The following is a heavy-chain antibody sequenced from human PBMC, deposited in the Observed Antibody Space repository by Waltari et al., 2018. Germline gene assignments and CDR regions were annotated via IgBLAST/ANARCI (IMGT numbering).Heavy chain of an antibody. CDR2: YYNSGNT. CDR3: ATDTPGNYYKQWVH. V-gene: IGHV4-39*01. CDR1: GDSINNTPAY. D-gene: IGHD3-10*01. J-gene: IGHJ4*02. Sequence: QLQLQESGPGLVKPSETLSLTCTVSGDSINNTPAYWGWIRQPQGKGLEWVGSYYNSGNTYYNPSLKSRLTISADTSNNQFSLQITSVTAADAAVYFCATDTPGNYYKQWVHWGRGILVTVSS.